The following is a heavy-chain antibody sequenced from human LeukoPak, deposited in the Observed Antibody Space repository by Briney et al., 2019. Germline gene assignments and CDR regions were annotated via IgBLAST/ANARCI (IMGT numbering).Heavy chain of an antibody. Sequence: ASVTVSCTASGYTFTGYYMHWVRQAPGQGLEWVGRINPNSGGTNYAQKFQGRVTMTRDTSISTAYMELSRLRSDDTAVYYCAREKCSSTSCYTGHDAFDIWGQGTMVTVSS. J-gene: IGHJ3*02. CDR3: AREKCSSTSCYTGHDAFDI. V-gene: IGHV1-2*06. D-gene: IGHD2-2*02. CDR2: INPNSGGT. CDR1: GYTFTGYY.